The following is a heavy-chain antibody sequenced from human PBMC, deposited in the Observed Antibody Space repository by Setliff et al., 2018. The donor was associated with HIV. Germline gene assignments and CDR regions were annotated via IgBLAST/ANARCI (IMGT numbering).Heavy chain of an antibody. V-gene: IGHV1-3*01. Sequence: GASVKVSCKASGYSFITYVVYWVRQAPGQRLEWMGWINAVNGNTKYSQKFQGRVTITRDTSAKIAYMELSSLTSEDTAVYYCATDPTSRAYGSGSFGWLDPWGQGTLVTVSS. CDR2: INAVNGNT. CDR3: ATDPTSRAYGSGSFGWLDP. CDR1: GYSFITYV. D-gene: IGHD3-10*01. J-gene: IGHJ5*02.